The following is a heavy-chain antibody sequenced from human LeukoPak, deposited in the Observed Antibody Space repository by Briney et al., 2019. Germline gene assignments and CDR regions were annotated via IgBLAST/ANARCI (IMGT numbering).Heavy chain of an antibody. J-gene: IGHJ3*02. V-gene: IGHV3-23*01. Sequence: QPGGSLRLSCAASGFTFSSDSMSWVRQAPGKGLEWVSAISGSGGSTYSADSVKGRFTISRDNSKNTLYLQMNSLRAEDTAVYYCAKDLTYAFDIWGQGTMVTVSS. CDR3: AKDLTYAFDI. CDR1: GFTFSSDS. CDR2: ISGSGGST.